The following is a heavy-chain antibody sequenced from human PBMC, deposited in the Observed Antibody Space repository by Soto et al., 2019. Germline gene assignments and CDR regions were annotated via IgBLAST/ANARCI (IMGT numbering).Heavy chain of an antibody. D-gene: IGHD5-18*01. J-gene: IGHJ3*02. CDR3: ARGRLPMWIQLWYAFDI. V-gene: IGHV4-34*01. CDR1: GGSFSGYY. Sequence: SETLSLTCAVYGGSFSGYYWSWIRQPPGKGLEWIGEINHSGSTNYNPSLKSRVTISVDTSKNQFSLKLSSVTAADTAVYYCARGRLPMWIQLWYAFDIWGQGTMVTVSS. CDR2: INHSGST.